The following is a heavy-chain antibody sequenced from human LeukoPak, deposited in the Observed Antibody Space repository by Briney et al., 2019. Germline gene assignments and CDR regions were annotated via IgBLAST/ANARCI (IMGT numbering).Heavy chain of an antibody. CDR1: GGSISSYY. D-gene: IGHD2-2*01. Sequence: KPSETLSLTCTVSGGSISSYYWSWMRQPAGKGLEWIGRIYTSGSTNYNPSLKSRVTMSVDTSKNQFSLKLSSVTAADTAVYYCAKDRNFFSTSWEEWFDPWGQGTLVTVSS. CDR2: IYTSGST. CDR3: AKDRNFFSTSWEEWFDP. V-gene: IGHV4-4*07. J-gene: IGHJ5*02.